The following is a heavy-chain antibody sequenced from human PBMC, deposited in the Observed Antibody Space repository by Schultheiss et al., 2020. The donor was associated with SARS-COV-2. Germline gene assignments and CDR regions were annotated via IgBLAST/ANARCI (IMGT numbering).Heavy chain of an antibody. Sequence: SETLSLTCAVYGGSFSGYYWSWIRQPPGKGLEWIGEINHSGSTNYNPSLKSRVTISVDTSKNQFSLQLNSVTPEDTAVYYCARVGGYSYGSVWWFDPWGQGTLVTVSS. V-gene: IGHV4-34*01. CDR2: INHSGST. CDR3: ARVGGYSYGSVWWFDP. D-gene: IGHD5-18*01. J-gene: IGHJ5*02. CDR1: GGSFSGYY.